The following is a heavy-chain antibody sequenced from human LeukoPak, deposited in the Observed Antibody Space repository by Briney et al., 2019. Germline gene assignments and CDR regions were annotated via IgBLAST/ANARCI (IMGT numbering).Heavy chain of an antibody. CDR1: GGTFCSYA. CDR3: ARDPGGDDAFDI. J-gene: IGHJ3*02. CDR2: IIPIFGTA. Sequence: SVKVSDTASGGTFCSYAISWVRQAPGQGLEWMGGIIPIFGTANYAQKFQGRVTITADESTSTAYMELSRLRSDDTAVYYCARDPGGDDAFDIWGQGTTVTVSS. V-gene: IGHV1-69*01. D-gene: IGHD3-16*01.